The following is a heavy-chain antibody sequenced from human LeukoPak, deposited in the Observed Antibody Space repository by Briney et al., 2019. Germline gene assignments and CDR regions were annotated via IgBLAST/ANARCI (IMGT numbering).Heavy chain of an antibody. J-gene: IGHJ6*03. Sequence: ASVKVSCKASGYTFTSYDINWVRQATGQGLEWMGWMNPNSGNTGYAQKFQGRVTMTRNTSISTAYMELSSLRSEDTAVYYCARGAYYYGSGSYYRGPYYYTDVWGKGTTVTVSS. CDR3: ARGAYYYGSGSYYRGPYYYTDV. CDR2: MNPNSGNT. CDR1: GYTFTSYD. V-gene: IGHV1-8*01. D-gene: IGHD3-10*01.